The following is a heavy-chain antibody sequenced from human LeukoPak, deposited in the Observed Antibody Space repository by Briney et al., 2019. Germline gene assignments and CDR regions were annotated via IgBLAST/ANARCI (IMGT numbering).Heavy chain of an antibody. J-gene: IGHJ6*03. CDR2: IFYSGRT. CDR3: ARLHYNYYYMDV. CDR1: GHSISSGVSY. Sequence: SQTLSLTCTVSGHSISSGVSYWGWIRQRPGKGLEWIAYIFYSGRTYYNPSLKSRVTISVDTSNNHFSLEVRSVTAADTAVYFCARLHYNYYYMDVWGKGTPVTVSS. V-gene: IGHV4-31*03. D-gene: IGHD1-14*01.